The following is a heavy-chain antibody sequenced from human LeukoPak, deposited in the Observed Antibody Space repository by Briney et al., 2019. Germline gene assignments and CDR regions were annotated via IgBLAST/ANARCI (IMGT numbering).Heavy chain of an antibody. J-gene: IGHJ4*02. D-gene: IGHD3-22*01. Sequence: ETLSLTCTVSGGSISSYYWSWIRQPPGKGLEWIGYIYYSGSTNYNPSLKSRVTISVDTSKNQFSLKLSSVTAADTAVYYCARGRDYYDSSGYYYEGTIVDYWGQGTLVTVSS. CDR1: GGSISSYY. CDR3: ARGRDYYDSSGYYYEGTIVDY. CDR2: IYYSGST. V-gene: IGHV4-59*01.